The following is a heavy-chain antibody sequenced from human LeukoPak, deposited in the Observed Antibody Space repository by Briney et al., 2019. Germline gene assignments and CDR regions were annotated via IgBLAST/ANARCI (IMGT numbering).Heavy chain of an antibody. CDR2: ISGSGGST. J-gene: IGHJ4*02. CDR3: AKHFSGSYYVGVFDY. Sequence: GGSLRLSCAASGFTFSSYAMSWVRQAPGKGLEWVSAISGSGGSTYYADSVKGRFTISRDNSKNTLYLQMNSLRAEDTAVYYCAKHFSGSYYVGVFDYWGQGTLVTVSS. CDR1: GFTFSSYA. D-gene: IGHD1-26*01. V-gene: IGHV3-23*01.